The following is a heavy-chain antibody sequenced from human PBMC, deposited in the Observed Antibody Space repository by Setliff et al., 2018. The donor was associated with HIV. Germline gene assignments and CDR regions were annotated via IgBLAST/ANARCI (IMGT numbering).Heavy chain of an antibody. CDR1: GYTFTGYY. Sequence: ASVKVSCKASGYTFTGYYMHWVRQAPGQGLEWMGWINPNSGGTNYAQKFQGRVTMTRDVSTSTAYMELSGLRSDDTAVYYCARDQAAAGSFGRLDPWGQGALVTVSS. V-gene: IGHV1-2*02. CDR2: INPNSGGT. D-gene: IGHD6-13*01. CDR3: ARDQAAAGSFGRLDP. J-gene: IGHJ5*02.